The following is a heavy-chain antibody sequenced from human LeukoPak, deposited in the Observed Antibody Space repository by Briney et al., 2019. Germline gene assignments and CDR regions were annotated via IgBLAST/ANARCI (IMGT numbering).Heavy chain of an antibody. J-gene: IGHJ4*02. CDR2: FDPEDGET. Sequence: ASVKVSCKVSGYTLTELSMHWVRQAPGKGLEWMGGFDPEDGETIYAQKFQGRVTMTEDTSTDTAYMGLRSLRSDDTAVYYCARDCSSTSCYYDYWGQGTLVTVSS. D-gene: IGHD2-2*01. CDR3: ARDCSSTSCYYDY. V-gene: IGHV1-24*01. CDR1: GYTLTELS.